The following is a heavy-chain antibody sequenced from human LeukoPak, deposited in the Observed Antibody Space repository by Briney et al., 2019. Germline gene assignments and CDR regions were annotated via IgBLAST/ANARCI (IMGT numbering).Heavy chain of an antibody. CDR3: ARQRSRAWGVNWFDP. Sequence: GASVKVSCKASGYTFTDYAMNWVRQAPGQGLEWMGWINTNTGNPTYAQGFTGRFVFSLDTSVTTAYLQISSLKAEDTAVYYCARQRSRAWGVNWFDPWGQGTLVTVSS. V-gene: IGHV7-4-1*02. J-gene: IGHJ5*02. CDR2: INTNTGNP. D-gene: IGHD3-16*01. CDR1: GYTFTDYA.